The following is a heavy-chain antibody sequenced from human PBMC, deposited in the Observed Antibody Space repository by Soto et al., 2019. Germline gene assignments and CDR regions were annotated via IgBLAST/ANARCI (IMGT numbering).Heavy chain of an antibody. Sequence: PSETLSLTCAVYGGSFSGYYWSWIRQPPGKGLEWIGEINHSGSTNYNPSLKSRVTISVDTSKNQLSLKLSSVTAADTAVYYCARAPQSDAFDIWGQGTMVTVSS. CDR1: GGSFSGYY. J-gene: IGHJ3*02. CDR3: ARAPQSDAFDI. CDR2: INHSGST. V-gene: IGHV4-34*01.